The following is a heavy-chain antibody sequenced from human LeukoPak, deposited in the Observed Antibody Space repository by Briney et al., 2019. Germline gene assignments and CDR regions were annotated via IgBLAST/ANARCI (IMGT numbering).Heavy chain of an antibody. CDR1: GGSISSSF. D-gene: IGHD5-18*01. V-gene: IGHV4-4*09. CDR2: IYSSGNT. Sequence: PSETLSLTCTVSGGSISSSFWSWIRQAPGGGLEWIGYIYSSGNTTYNPSLKSRVTMSVDTSKNQFSLKLTSMSVADTAVYFCARVTDGIRFDYWGQGALVTVSS. J-gene: IGHJ4*02. CDR3: ARVTDGIRFDY.